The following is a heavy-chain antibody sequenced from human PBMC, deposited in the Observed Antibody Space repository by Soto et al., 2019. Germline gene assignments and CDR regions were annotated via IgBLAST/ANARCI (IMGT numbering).Heavy chain of an antibody. D-gene: IGHD3-16*01. Sequence: EVQLVESGGGLVQPGGSLRLSCAASGFTFSTYWMTWVRQPPGKGLEWVANMDQDGSETYYVDSVRGRFTVSRDNAKNSLYLQMKSLSVEDTAVYYCVCGGNFFIYWGQGTLVTVSP. J-gene: IGHJ4*02. CDR2: MDQDGSET. CDR3: VCGGNFFIY. V-gene: IGHV3-7*01. CDR1: GFTFSTYW.